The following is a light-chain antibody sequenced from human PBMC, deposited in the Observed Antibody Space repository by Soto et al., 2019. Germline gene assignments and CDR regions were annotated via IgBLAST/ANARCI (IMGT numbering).Light chain of an antibody. CDR3: QQYGSSPAT. V-gene: IGKV3-20*01. CDR2: GAS. J-gene: IGKJ1*01. CDR1: QSVSSSY. Sequence: EIVLTQSPGTLSLSPGERATLSCRASQSVSSSYLAWYQQKPGQAPRLLIYGASSRATGIPDRSSGSGSGTDFTLTISRLEPEDFAVYYCQQYGSSPATLGQGTKVDLK.